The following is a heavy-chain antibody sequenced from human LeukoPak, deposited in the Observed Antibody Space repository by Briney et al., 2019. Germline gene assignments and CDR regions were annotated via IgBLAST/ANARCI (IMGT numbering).Heavy chain of an antibody. Sequence: GGSLRLSCAASGFTFSSYRMRWVRQAPGKGLECVANIKQDGSEKYYVDSVKGRFTISRDNGKNSLYLQMNSLRAEDTAVYYCTRDSRGTFDYWGQGTLVTVSS. V-gene: IGHV3-7*01. D-gene: IGHD2/OR15-2a*01. CDR3: TRDSRGTFDY. CDR2: IKQDGSEK. CDR1: GFTFSSYR. J-gene: IGHJ4*02.